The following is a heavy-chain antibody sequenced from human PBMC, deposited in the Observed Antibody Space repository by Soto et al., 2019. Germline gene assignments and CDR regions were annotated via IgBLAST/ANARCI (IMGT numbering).Heavy chain of an antibody. V-gene: IGHV6-1*01. CDR2: TYYRSKWYN. J-gene: IGHJ3*02. D-gene: IGHD6-19*01. Sequence: QTLSLTCAISGDSVFSSTAAWNWIRQSPSRGLEWLGRTYYRSKWYNDYAVSVKSRITINPDTSKHQFSLQLNSVTPEDTAVYYCARDSSGSGWFNAFDIWGHAKMVTVSS. CDR3: ARDSSGSGWFNAFDI. CDR1: GDSVFSSTAA.